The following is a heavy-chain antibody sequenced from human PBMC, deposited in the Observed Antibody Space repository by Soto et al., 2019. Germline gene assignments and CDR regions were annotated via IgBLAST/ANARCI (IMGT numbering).Heavy chain of an antibody. D-gene: IGHD2-21*02. CDR3: ARVQYTVVTAIAG. CDR1: RGSINNYY. CDR2: VSYSGRT. V-gene: IGHV4-59*01. J-gene: IGHJ3*01. Sequence: SETLRLTCTVSRGSINNYYWTLIRQPPGKGLEWIGYVSYSGRTNYNPSLKSRVNMFVDKSKNQFSLNLTSVTAADTAVYYCARVQYTVVTAIAGWGQGTMVSVSS.